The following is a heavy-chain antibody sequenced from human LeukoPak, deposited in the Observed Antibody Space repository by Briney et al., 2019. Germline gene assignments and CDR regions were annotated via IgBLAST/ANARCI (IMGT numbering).Heavy chain of an antibody. Sequence: GGSLRLSCAASGFTLSSYSMNWVRQAPGKGLEWVSYIGSGSGTIYYADSVKGRFTISRDNAKNSLYLQMNSLRDEDTAVYYCARYTNGFDYWGQGTLVTVSS. V-gene: IGHV3-48*02. D-gene: IGHD1-1*01. CDR1: GFTLSSYS. CDR3: ARYTNGFDY. J-gene: IGHJ4*02. CDR2: IGSGSGTI.